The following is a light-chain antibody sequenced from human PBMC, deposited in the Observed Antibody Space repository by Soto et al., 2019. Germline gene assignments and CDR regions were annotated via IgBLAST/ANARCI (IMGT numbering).Light chain of an antibody. J-gene: IGKJ3*01. CDR1: QDISTY. CDR2: AAS. Sequence: DIPMTQSPSSLSAFVGDRVTITCQASQDISTYVNWYQQKPGKTPNLLIYAASIFETRVPSRFSGSGSATKFTLTISRLQSEDIGTYYCQQYDNLPVTFGPGTKVNVK. CDR3: QQYDNLPVT. V-gene: IGKV1-33*01.